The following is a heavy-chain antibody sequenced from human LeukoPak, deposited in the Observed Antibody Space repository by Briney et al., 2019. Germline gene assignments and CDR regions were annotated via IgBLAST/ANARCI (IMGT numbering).Heavy chain of an antibody. J-gene: IGHJ4*02. V-gene: IGHV2-70*04. D-gene: IGHD4-11*01. CDR3: ARHSNYDYYFGN. CDR2: IDWDDEK. Sequence: SGPTLVNPTQTLTLTCTFSGFSLSTTGMRVSWIRQPPGKALEWLARIDWDDEKFYSASLKTRLTIAKDTSKNQVVLTVTNVDPVDTATYYCARHSNYDYYFGNWGQGALVSVSS. CDR1: GFSLSTTGMR.